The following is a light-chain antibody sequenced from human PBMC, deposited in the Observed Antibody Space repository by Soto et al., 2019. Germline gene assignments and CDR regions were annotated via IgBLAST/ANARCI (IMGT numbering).Light chain of an antibody. CDR1: QSLLYSNGYNY. V-gene: IGKV2-28*01. CDR3: MQGVQTPPT. CDR2: LGS. J-gene: IGKJ1*01. Sequence: DIVMTQSPLSLPVTPGEPASISCRSSQSLLYSNGYNYLHWYLQKPGQSPQLLVYLGSTRASGVPDRFSGSGSGTDFTLKISRVEADDVGVYYCMQGVQTPPTFGQGTKVEIK.